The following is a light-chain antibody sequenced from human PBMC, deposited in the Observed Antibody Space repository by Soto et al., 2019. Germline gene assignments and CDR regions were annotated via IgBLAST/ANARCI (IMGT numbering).Light chain of an antibody. CDR2: GAS. CDR3: QQYGSSPPPT. J-gene: IGKJ4*01. V-gene: IGKV3-20*01. CDR1: QSVSSSY. Sequence: EIVLTQSPGTLSLSPGERATLSRRASQSVSSSYLAWYQQKPGQAPRLLIYGASSRATGIPDRFSGSGSGTDFTLTISRLEPEDFALYYCQQYGSSPPPTFGGGTKVDIK.